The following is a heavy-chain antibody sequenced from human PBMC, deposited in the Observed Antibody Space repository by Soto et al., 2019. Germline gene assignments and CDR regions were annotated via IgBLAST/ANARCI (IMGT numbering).Heavy chain of an antibody. V-gene: IGHV3-21*01. CDR3: ARDPEIGVVVAATPTFDY. D-gene: IGHD2-15*01. CDR1: GFTFSSYS. Sequence: PGGSLRLSCAASGFTFSSYSMNWVRQAPGKGLEWVSSISSSSSYIYYADSVKGRFTISRDNAKNSLYLQMNSLRAEDTAVYYCARDPEIGVVVAATPTFDYWGQGTLVNLSS. J-gene: IGHJ4*02. CDR2: ISSSSSYI.